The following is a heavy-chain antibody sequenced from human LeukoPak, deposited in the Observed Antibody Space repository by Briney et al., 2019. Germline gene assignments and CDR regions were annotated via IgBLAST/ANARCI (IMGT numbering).Heavy chain of an antibody. CDR1: GFTFSSYS. CDR2: ISSSSYI. V-gene: IGHV3-21*01. CDR3: AREFESGYYDY. D-gene: IGHD3-3*01. Sequence: GGPLRLSCAASGFTFSSYSMNWVRQAPGKGLEWVSSISSSSYIYYADSVKGRFTISRDNAKNSLYLQMNSLRAEDTAVYYCAREFESGYYDYWGQGTLVTVSS. J-gene: IGHJ4*02.